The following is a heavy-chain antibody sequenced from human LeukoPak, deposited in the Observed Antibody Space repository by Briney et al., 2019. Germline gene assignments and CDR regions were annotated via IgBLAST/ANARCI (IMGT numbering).Heavy chain of an antibody. CDR1: GYTFTSYG. Sequence: ASVKVSCKASGYTFTSYGISRVRQAPGQGLEWMGWISAYNGNTNYAQKLQGRVTMTTDTSTSTAYMELRSLRSDDTAVYYCARCRRSGPYYYYYYGMDVWGQGTTVTVSS. J-gene: IGHJ6*02. CDR3: ARCRRSGPYYYYYYGMDV. D-gene: IGHD2-15*01. CDR2: ISAYNGNT. V-gene: IGHV1-18*01.